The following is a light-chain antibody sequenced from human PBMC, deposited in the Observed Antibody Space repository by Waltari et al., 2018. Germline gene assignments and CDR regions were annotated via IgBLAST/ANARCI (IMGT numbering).Light chain of an antibody. Sequence: EIVLTQSPATLSLSPGERATLSCRASQSVGSYLAWYQQKPGQAPRLLIYDASNRATGIPARFSGSGSGPDFTLTISSLEPEDFAVYYCQQRSDSRTFGQGTRVEIK. J-gene: IGKJ1*01. CDR1: QSVGSY. CDR2: DAS. CDR3: QQRSDSRT. V-gene: IGKV3-11*01.